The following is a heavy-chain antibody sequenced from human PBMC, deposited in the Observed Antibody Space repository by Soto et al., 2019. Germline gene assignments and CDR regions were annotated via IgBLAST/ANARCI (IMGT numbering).Heavy chain of an antibody. D-gene: IGHD1-20*01. CDR1: GFSFSSYG. CDR2: IWNDSSNK. CDR3: ATSNWNFFDY. J-gene: IGHJ4*02. V-gene: IGHV3-33*03. Sequence: PGGSLRLSCAASGFSFSSYGMHWVRQAPGKGLEWVAVIWNDSSNKLYPDSVRGRFTISRDNSKSTLFLQMNSLRAEDTAVYYCATSNWNFFDYWGQGALVTVSS.